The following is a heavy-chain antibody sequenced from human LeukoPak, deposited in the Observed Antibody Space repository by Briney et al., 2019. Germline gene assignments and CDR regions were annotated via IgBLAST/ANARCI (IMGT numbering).Heavy chain of an antibody. V-gene: IGHV1-18*01. J-gene: IGHJ4*02. CDR1: GYTFTSYG. D-gene: IGHD2-2*01. CDR2: ISAYNGNT. CDR3: ARGRYCSSTSCLPPAH. Sequence: ASVTASCTASGYTFTSYGISWVRQAPGQGLEWMGWISAYNGNTNYAQKLQGRVTMTTDTSTSTAYMELRSLRSDDTAVYYCARGRYCSSTSCLPPAHWGQGTLVTVSS.